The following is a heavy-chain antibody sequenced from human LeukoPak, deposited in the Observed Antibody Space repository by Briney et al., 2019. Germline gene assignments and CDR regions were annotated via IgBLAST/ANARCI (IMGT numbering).Heavy chain of an antibody. CDR1: GFTFSSYA. J-gene: IGHJ4*02. Sequence: GGSLRLSCAASGFTFSSYAMIWVRQAPGKGLEWVSFISGSGDSTYYADSVKGRFTISRDSSKNTLYLQMNSLRGEDTAVYFCAKSRGESRGASNYWGQGTLVTVSS. CDR2: ISGSGDST. CDR3: AKSRGESRGASNY. D-gene: IGHD1-26*01. V-gene: IGHV3-23*01.